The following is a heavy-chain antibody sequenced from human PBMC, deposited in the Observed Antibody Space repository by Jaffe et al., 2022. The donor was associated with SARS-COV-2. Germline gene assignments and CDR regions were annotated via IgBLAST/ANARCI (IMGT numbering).Heavy chain of an antibody. J-gene: IGHJ4*02. CDR2: INHSGST. Sequence: QVQLQQWGAGLLKPSETLSLTCAVYGGSFSGYYWSWIRQPPGKGLEWIGEINHSGSTNYNPSLKSRVTISVDTSKNQFSLKLSSVTAADTAVYYCARGDVSYGLGYFDYWGQGTLVTVSS. V-gene: IGHV4-34*01. CDR3: ARGDVSYGLGYFDY. CDR1: GGSFSGYY. D-gene: IGHD5-18*01.